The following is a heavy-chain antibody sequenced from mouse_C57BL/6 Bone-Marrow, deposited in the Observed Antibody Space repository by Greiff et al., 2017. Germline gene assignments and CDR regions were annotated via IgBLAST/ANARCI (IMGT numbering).Heavy chain of an antibody. Sequence: VQLQQSGPELVKPGASVKISCKASGYTFTDYYMNWVKQSHGKSLEWIGDINPNNGGTSYNQKFKGKATLTVDKSSSTAYMELRSLTSEDSAVYYCAREGVHYEAVDYWCQGPSVTVSS. CDR1: GYTFTDYY. CDR2: INPNNGGT. CDR3: AREGVHYEAVDY. D-gene: IGHD2-4*01. V-gene: IGHV1-26*01. J-gene: IGHJ4*01.